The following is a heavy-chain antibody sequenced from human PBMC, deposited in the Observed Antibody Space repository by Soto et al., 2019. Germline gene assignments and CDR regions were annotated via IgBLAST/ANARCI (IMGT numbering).Heavy chain of an antibody. Sequence: GGSLRLSCAASGFTFSSYDMHWVRQATGKGLEWVSAIGTAGDTYYPGSVKGRFTISRENAKNSLYLQMNSLRAEDTAVYYCARDPGYCSGGSCYYFDYWGQGT. CDR1: GFTFSSYD. V-gene: IGHV3-13*01. J-gene: IGHJ4*02. CDR3: ARDPGYCSGGSCYYFDY. CDR2: IGTAGDT. D-gene: IGHD2-15*01.